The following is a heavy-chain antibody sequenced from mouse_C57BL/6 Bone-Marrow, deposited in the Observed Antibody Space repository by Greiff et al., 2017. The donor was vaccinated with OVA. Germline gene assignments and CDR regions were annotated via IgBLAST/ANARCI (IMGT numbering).Heavy chain of an antibody. V-gene: IGHV1-19*01. CDR2: INPYNGGT. CDR1: GYTFTDYY. Sequence: VQLQQSGPELVKPGASVKMSCKASGYTFTDYYMNWVKQSHGKSLEWIGVINPYNGGTSYNQKFKGKATLTVDKSSSTAYMELNSLTSEDSAVYYCARGENYFDYWGQVTTLTVSS. CDR3: ARGENYFDY. J-gene: IGHJ2*01.